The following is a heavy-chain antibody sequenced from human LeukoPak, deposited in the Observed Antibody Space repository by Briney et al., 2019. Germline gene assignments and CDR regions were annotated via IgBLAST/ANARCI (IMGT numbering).Heavy chain of an antibody. Sequence: ASVKVSCKASGYSFTGYYIHWVRQAPGQGLEWMGWINPNSGGTNYAQKFQGRVTMTRDTSISTAYMELSRLRSDDTAVYYCARDLAGIVGATYPRYYFDYWGQGTLVTVSS. V-gene: IGHV1-2*02. CDR3: ARDLAGIVGATYPRYYFDY. D-gene: IGHD1-26*01. CDR1: GYSFTGYY. CDR2: INPNSGGT. J-gene: IGHJ4*02.